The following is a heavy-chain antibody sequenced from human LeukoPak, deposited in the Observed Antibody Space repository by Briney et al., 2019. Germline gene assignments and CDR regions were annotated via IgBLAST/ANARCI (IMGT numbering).Heavy chain of an antibody. V-gene: IGHV4-39*01. CDR1: GGSISSSSYY. Sequence: NPSETLSLTCTVSGGSISSSSYYWGWIRQPPGKGLEWIGSIYYSGSTYYNPSLKSRVTISVDTSKNQFSLKLCSVTAADTAVYYCARRGAIFGVVSEFDPWGQGTLVTVSS. CDR2: IYYSGST. J-gene: IGHJ5*02. CDR3: ARRGAIFGVVSEFDP. D-gene: IGHD3-3*01.